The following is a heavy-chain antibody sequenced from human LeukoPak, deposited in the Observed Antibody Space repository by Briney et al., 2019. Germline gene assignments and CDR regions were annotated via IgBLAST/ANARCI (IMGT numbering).Heavy chain of an antibody. CDR3: AKVMVRGPAKNYGMDV. J-gene: IGHJ6*02. CDR2: ISGSGGST. Sequence: GGSLRLSCAASGFTFNAYAMSWVRQAPGKGLEWVSAISGSGGSTYYADSVKGRFTISRDNSKNTLYLQMNSLRAEDTAVYYCAKVMVRGPAKNYGMDVWGQGTTVTVSS. CDR1: GFTFNAYA. D-gene: IGHD3-10*01. V-gene: IGHV3-23*01.